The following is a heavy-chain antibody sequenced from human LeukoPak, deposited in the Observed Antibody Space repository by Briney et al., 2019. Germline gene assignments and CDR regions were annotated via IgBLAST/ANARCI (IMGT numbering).Heavy chain of an antibody. V-gene: IGHV3-23*01. Sequence: GPSLTPSRAPSGLTFSSYGTGSASHHPTNGLEWVSLISGSGDNTQYADSVKGRFTISRDNSKNTLYLQMNSLRAEDTAVYYCARGLRIYSGYDSDFWGQGTLVTVSS. CDR1: GLTFSSYG. J-gene: IGHJ4*02. CDR3: ARGLRIYSGYDSDF. D-gene: IGHD5-12*01. CDR2: ISGSGDNT.